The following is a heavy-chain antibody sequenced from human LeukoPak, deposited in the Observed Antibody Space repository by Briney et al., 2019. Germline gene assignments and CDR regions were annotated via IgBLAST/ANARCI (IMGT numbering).Heavy chain of an antibody. CDR3: ARASRYYDSSGSDYMDV. J-gene: IGHJ6*03. Sequence: SETLSLTCTVSGGSISSYYWSWIRQPPRKGLEWIGYIYYSGSTNYNPSLKSRVTISVDTSKNQFSLKLSSVTAADTAVYYCARASRYYDSSGSDYMDVWGKGTTVTISS. CDR2: IYYSGST. CDR1: GGSISSYY. V-gene: IGHV4-59*01. D-gene: IGHD3-22*01.